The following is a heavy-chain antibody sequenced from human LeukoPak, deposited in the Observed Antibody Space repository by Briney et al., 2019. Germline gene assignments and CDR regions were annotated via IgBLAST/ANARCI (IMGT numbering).Heavy chain of an antibody. CDR3: AREIGGDYFDY. Sequence: PSETLSLTCTVSGGSISSSSYYWGWIRQPPGKGLEWIGSIYYSGSTYYNPSLKSRVTISVDTSKNQFSLKLSSVTAADTAVYYCAREIGGDYFDYWGQGTLVTVSS. CDR2: IYYSGST. CDR1: GGSISSSSYY. D-gene: IGHD3-16*01. J-gene: IGHJ4*02. V-gene: IGHV4-39*07.